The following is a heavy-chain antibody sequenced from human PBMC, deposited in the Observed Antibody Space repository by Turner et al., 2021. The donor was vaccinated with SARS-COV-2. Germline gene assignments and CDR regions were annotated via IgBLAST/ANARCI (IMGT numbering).Heavy chain of an antibody. Sequence: QLPLQESGPGLVQPSETLSPTCTVSGGSISSSPYYWGWIRQPPGKGLEWIGSSYYSGSTYYNPSLKSRVTISVDTSKNQFSLKLSSVTAADTAVYYCARRSEGYYGSGSHWFDPWGQGTLVTVSS. J-gene: IGHJ5*02. CDR1: GGSISSSPYY. V-gene: IGHV4-39*01. CDR3: ARRSEGYYGSGSHWFDP. CDR2: SYYSGST. D-gene: IGHD3-10*01.